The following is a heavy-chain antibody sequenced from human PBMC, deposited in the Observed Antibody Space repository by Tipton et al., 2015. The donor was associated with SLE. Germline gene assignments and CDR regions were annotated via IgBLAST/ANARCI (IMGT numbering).Heavy chain of an antibody. CDR1: GFSFSDYN. D-gene: IGHD7-27*01. J-gene: IGHJ4*02. CDR3: ARGRTGE. V-gene: IGHV3-21*03. CDR2: ISGGSSYI. Sequence: RLSCAASGFSFSDYNMNWVRQAPGKGLEWISYISGGSSYIYYADSVKGRFTISRDNAKNSVFLQMNSLRVEDTGVYYCARGRTGEWGQGTLVTVSS.